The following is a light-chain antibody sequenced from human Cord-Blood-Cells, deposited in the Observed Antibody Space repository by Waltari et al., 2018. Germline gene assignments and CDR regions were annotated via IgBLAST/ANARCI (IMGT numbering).Light chain of an antibody. V-gene: IGLV2-23*01. CDR2: EGS. CDR3: CSYAGSSTWV. Sequence: QSALTQPASVSWSPGQSITISCTGTSSDVGCYNLVSWYQQHPGKAPKLMIYEGSKRPSGVSNRFSGSKSGNTASLTISGLQAEDEADYYCCSYAGSSTWVFGGGTKLTVL. CDR1: SSDVGCYNL. J-gene: IGLJ3*02.